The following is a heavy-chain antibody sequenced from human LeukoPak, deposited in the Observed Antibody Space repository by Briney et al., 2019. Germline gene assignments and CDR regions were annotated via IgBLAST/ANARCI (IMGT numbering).Heavy chain of an antibody. Sequence: GGSLRLSCAGSGFTFSSYSMNWVRQAPGKGLEGVSYISSSSNNIYYADSVKGRFTISRDNAKNSLYLQMNSLRAEDTAVYYCVRDFHRRLYDTNYYFYWGQGTLVTVSS. D-gene: IGHD3-22*01. V-gene: IGHV3-48*04. CDR2: ISSSSNNI. CDR1: GFTFSSYS. J-gene: IGHJ4*02. CDR3: VRDFHRRLYDTNYYFY.